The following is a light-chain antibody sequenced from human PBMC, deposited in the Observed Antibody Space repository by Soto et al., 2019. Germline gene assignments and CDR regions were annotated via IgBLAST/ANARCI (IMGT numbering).Light chain of an antibody. Sequence: EIVLTQSPATLSLSPGERATLSYRASQSVSSYLAWYQQKPGQAPRLLIYDASNRATGIPARFSGSGSGTDFTLTISSLEPEDFVVYYCQQRSNWLWTFGQGTKVEIK. V-gene: IGKV3-11*01. CDR3: QQRSNWLWT. CDR1: QSVSSY. J-gene: IGKJ1*01. CDR2: DAS.